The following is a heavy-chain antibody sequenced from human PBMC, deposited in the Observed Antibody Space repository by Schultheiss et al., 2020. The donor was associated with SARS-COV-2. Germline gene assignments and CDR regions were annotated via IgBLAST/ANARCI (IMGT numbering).Heavy chain of an antibody. J-gene: IGHJ4*02. Sequence: GGSLRLSCAASGFTFSSYSMNWVRQAPGKGLEWVSYISSSSSTIYYADSVKGRFTISRDNAKNSLYLQMNSLRAEDTAVYYCARVQSLSRGGSFDYWGQGTLVTVSS. V-gene: IGHV3-48*01. CDR3: ARVQSLSRGGSFDY. CDR2: ISSSSSTI. D-gene: IGHD2/OR15-2a*01. CDR1: GFTFSSYS.